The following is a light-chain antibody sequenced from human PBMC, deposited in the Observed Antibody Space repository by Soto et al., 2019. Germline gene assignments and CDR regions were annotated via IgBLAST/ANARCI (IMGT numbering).Light chain of an antibody. V-gene: IGKV1-33*01. CDR3: QQYENLPT. CDR2: DAS. CDR1: QNINNY. J-gene: IGKJ5*01. Sequence: QMTQSASSLSASVGDRVTITCQASQNINNYLNWYQQKPGRAPKLLIYDASNLEAGVPSRFRGSGSGTDFTFTISRLQPEDIATYYCQQYENLPTFGQGTRLEI.